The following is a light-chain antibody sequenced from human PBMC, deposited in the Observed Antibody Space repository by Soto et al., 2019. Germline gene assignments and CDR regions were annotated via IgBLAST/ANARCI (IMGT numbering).Light chain of an antibody. V-gene: IGKV1-39*01. CDR2: IGS. J-gene: IGKJ2*01. Sequence: DIQMTQSPSSLSASVGDRVTITCRASQSIRTYLNWFQQKPGKAPKLLIFIGSTLQSGVPSRFSGSGSGTDFSLTITNLQPEDAATYYCQQSSGTPLTFGQGTKLEIK. CDR3: QQSSGTPLT. CDR1: QSIRTY.